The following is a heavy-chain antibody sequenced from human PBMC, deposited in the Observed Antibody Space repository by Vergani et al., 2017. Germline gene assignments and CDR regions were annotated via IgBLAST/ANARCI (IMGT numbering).Heavy chain of an antibody. V-gene: IGHV3-30*03. D-gene: IGHD1-7*01. J-gene: IGHJ4*02. CDR2: ISYDGSNK. Sequence: QVQLVESGGGVVQPGRSLRLSCAASGFTFSSFGMHWVRQAPGKGLDWVAVISYDGSNKYYADSVKGRFTISRDNSKNTLFLQMNSLRAEDTAVYYCAREYANWNYEAGRGYFDYWGQGTLVTGSS. CDR1: GFTFSSFG. CDR3: AREYANWNYEAGRGYFDY.